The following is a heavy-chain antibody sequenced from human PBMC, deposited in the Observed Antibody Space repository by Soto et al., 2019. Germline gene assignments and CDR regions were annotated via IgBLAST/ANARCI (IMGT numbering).Heavy chain of an antibody. CDR1: GFTFSTYA. D-gene: IGHD6-6*01. CDR2: ISGSGGRT. J-gene: IGHJ1*01. Sequence: EVQLLESGGGLVQPGGFLRLSCVASGFTFSTYAMSWVRQAPGEGLEWVSAISGSGGRTYYADSVKGRFTFSRDNSKNTLYLETTSLRAEDTAVYCGARSASHTYFQIWGQGPLVTVSS. CDR3: ARSASHTYFQI. V-gene: IGHV3-23*01.